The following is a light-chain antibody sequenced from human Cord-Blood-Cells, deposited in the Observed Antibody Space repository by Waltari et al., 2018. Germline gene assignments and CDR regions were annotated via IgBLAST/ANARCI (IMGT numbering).Light chain of an antibody. J-gene: IGKJ5*01. CDR1: QSVSSSY. V-gene: IGKV3-20*01. CDR2: GAS. CDR3: EQYGSSPIT. Sequence: DIVLTQSPGTLSLSPGERATLSCGASQSVSSSYLAWYQQKPDQAPRLLIYGASSRATGSPDRFSGSGSGTGFTRTISRLEHEDFAVYYGEQYGSSPITFGQGTRLEIK.